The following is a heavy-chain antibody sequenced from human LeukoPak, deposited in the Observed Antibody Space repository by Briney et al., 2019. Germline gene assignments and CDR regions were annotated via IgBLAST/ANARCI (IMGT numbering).Heavy chain of an antibody. Sequence: GGSLRLSCAASGFTFSSHVMGWARQTPGKGLEWVSGITGSGGGTYYADSVKGRFTISRDNSKNTLYLQMNSLRAEDTAVYYCAKALSGSVFDYWGQGTLVTVSS. J-gene: IGHJ4*02. V-gene: IGHV3-23*01. CDR2: ITGSGGGT. CDR1: GFTFSSHV. CDR3: AKALSGSVFDY. D-gene: IGHD3-10*01.